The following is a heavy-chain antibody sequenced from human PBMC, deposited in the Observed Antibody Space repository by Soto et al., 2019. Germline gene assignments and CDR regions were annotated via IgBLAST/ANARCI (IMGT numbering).Heavy chain of an antibody. Sequence: ASVKVSCKASGFTLTGYYMYWVRQASGQGLQWMGWINPKSGDTNYAQKLQGRVTMTRDTSITSAYMELSRLRSDDTAVFYCARGFDFWTFDSWGQGTLVTVSS. D-gene: IGHD1-1*01. CDR3: ARGFDFWTFDS. J-gene: IGHJ4*02. V-gene: IGHV1-2*02. CDR2: INPKSGDT. CDR1: GFTLTGYY.